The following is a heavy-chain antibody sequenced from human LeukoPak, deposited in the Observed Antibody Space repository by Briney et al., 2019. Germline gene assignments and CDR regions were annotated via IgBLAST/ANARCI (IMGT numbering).Heavy chain of an antibody. CDR2: INSDGSST. CDR3: ATTRLGSGWYAY. J-gene: IGHJ4*02. V-gene: IGHV3-74*01. CDR1: GFTFSSYW. Sequence: GGSLRLSCAASGFTFSSYWMHWVRQAPGKGLVWVSRINSDGSSTSYADSVKGRFTLSRDNAKNTLYLQMNSLRAEDTAVYYCATTRLGSGWYAYWGQGTLVTVSS. D-gene: IGHD6-19*01.